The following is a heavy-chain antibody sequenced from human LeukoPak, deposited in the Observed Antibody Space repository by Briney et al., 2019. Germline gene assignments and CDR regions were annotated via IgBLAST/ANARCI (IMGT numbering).Heavy chain of an antibody. J-gene: IGHJ4*02. CDR3: AREGRGGHNFDY. V-gene: IGHV4-34*01. D-gene: IGHD2-15*01. CDR2: INYSGST. CDR1: DESFSGYY. Sequence: SETLCLTCAVSDESFSGYYWNWIRQPPGRGLEWIGEINYSGSTQYHPSLKSRVSMSVDKSKKQVSLKLSSVTVADTAVYYCAREGRGGHNFDYWGQGTLAIVSS.